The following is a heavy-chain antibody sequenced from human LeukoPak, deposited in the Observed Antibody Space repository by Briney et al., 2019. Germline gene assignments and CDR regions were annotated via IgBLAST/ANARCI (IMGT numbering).Heavy chain of an antibody. CDR3: ARGLDIVGFPVMGNWFDP. V-gene: IGHV4-59*01. D-gene: IGHD2-2*03. J-gene: IGHJ5*02. CDR1: GGSISSYY. CDR2: IYYSGST. Sequence: SETLSLTCTVSGGSISSYYWSWIRQPPGKGLEWIGYIYYSGSTNYNPSLKSRVTISVDTSKNQFSLKLSSVTAANTAVYYCARGLDIVGFPVMGNWFDPWGQGTLVTVSS.